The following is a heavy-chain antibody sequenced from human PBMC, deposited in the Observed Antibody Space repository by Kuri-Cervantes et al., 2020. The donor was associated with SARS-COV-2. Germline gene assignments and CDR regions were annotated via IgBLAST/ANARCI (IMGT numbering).Heavy chain of an antibody. CDR1: GYTFTSYT. D-gene: IGHD1-26*01. CDR2: INPNSGGT. J-gene: IGHJ5*02. CDR3: ATTSGSYRSNWFDP. V-gene: IGHV1-2*02. Sequence: ASVKVSCKASGYTFTSYTISWVRQAPGQGLEWMGWINPNSGGTNYAQKFQGRVTMTRDTSISTAYMELSRLKSDDTAVYYCATTSGSYRSNWFDPWGQGTLVTVSS.